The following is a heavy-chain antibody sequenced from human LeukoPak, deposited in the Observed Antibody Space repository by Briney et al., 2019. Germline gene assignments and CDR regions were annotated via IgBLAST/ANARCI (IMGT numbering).Heavy chain of an antibody. CDR1: GFTFSSYA. CDR3: ARALFPPVRTYYYDSSGYYDYYYGMDV. J-gene: IGHJ6*02. CDR2: ISYDGSNK. V-gene: IGHV3-30-3*01. D-gene: IGHD3-22*01. Sequence: GGSLRLSCAASGFTFSSYAMHWVRQAPGKGLEWVAVISYDGSNKYYADSVKGRFTISRDNSKNTLYLQMNSLRAEDTAVYYCARALFPPVRTYYYDSSGYYDYYYGMDVWGQGTTVTVSS.